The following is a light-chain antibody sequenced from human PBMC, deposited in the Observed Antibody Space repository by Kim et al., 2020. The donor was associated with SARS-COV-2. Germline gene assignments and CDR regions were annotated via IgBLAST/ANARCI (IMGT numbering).Light chain of an antibody. CDR1: QSVGSN. V-gene: IGKV3-15*01. Sequence: GSPGESTTLPCRARQSVGSNLAWYQQRPGQAPRLLISGASTRATGVPARFSGRGSGTEFTLTISSPQSEDFAVYYCQQYNRWPPYIFGQGTKLEI. CDR3: QQYNRWPPYI. J-gene: IGKJ2*01. CDR2: GAS.